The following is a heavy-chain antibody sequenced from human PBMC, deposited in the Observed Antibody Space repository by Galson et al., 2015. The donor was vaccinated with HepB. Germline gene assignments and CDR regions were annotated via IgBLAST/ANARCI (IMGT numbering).Heavy chain of an antibody. J-gene: IGHJ5*02. CDR3: ARGALVAVVGATQNNWFDP. CDR1: GYTFSSYS. Sequence: SVKVSCKASGYTFSSYSITWVRQAPGQGLEWMGWIDADNGYTDYAQKVQGRLTMTTDTSRTTAYMVLRSLRSDDTAVYYCARGALVAVVGATQNNWFDPWGQGTLVTVSS. D-gene: IGHD2-15*01. CDR2: IDADNGYT. V-gene: IGHV1-18*01.